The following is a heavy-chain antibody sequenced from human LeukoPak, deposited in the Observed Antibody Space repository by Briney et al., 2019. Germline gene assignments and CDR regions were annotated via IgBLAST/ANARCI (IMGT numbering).Heavy chain of an antibody. J-gene: IGHJ4*02. CDR3: ARPGTGTTPDS. D-gene: IGHD1-7*01. CDR2: IYPSDSDA. V-gene: IGHV5-51*01. CDR1: GYSFTNYW. Sequence: GESLKISCKGSGYSFTNYWIGWVRQMPGKGLEWMGIIYPSDSDARYSPSLQGQVTISADKSISTAYLQWSSLKASDTAMYYCARPGTGTTPDSWGQGTLITVSS.